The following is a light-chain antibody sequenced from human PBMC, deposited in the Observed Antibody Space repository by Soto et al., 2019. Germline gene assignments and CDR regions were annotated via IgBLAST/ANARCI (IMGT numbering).Light chain of an antibody. J-gene: IGLJ1*01. V-gene: IGLV2-11*01. CDR1: SSDVGGYNY. CDR2: DVN. CDR3: CSYAGPNV. Sequence: QSALTQPRSVSGSPGQSVTISCTGTSSDVGGYNYVSWYQHHPGKAPKLMIYDVNKRPSGVPDRFSGSKSGNTASLTISGLQAEDEADYYCCSYAGPNVFGTGTRSPS.